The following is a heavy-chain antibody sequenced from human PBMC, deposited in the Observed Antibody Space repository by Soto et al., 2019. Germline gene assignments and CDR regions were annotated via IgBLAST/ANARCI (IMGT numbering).Heavy chain of an antibody. CDR3: ERPRAMSGGSGRPRGCCEPRGQRPRVNLDYG. CDR2: IYSGCGM. D-gene: IGHD6-19*01. J-gene: IGHJ6*01. V-gene: IGHV3-53*01. Sequence: WRTXRVSCLSSVGIGISYHFGLICYTQGKGLECVSGIYSGCGMYYSDSVWGRFTVSIDYSKNTMYLQMNSLRVEDTPVYYCERPRAMSGGSGRPRGCCEPRGQRPRVNLDYG. CDR1: VGIGISYH.